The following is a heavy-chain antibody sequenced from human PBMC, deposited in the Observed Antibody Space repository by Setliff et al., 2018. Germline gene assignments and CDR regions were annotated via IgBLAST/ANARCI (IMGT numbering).Heavy chain of an antibody. CDR3: TVYNTGSSKYHY. V-gene: IGHV4-59*11. J-gene: IGHJ4*02. CDR1: GGSISSHY. D-gene: IGHD2-8*02. CDR2: IYYSGST. Sequence: SETLSLTCTVSGGSISSHYWSWIRQPPGKGLEWIGSIYYSGSTNYNPSLKSRVTISVDTSKNQFSLKLSSVTAADTALYYCTVYNTGSSKYHYWGQGTPVTVSS.